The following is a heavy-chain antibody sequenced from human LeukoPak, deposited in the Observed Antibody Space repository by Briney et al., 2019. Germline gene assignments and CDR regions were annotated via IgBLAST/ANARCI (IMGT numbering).Heavy chain of an antibody. CDR2: ISGSGGST. CDR3: AKGVAARITPGY. CDR1: GFTFSSYA. V-gene: IGHV3-23*01. J-gene: IGHJ4*02. Sequence: PGGSLRLSCAASGFTFSSYAMSWVRQAPGKGLEWVSAISGSGGSTYYADSVKGRFTISRDDSKNTLYLQMNSLRAEDTAVYYCAKGVAARITPGYWGQGTLVTVSS. D-gene: IGHD6-6*01.